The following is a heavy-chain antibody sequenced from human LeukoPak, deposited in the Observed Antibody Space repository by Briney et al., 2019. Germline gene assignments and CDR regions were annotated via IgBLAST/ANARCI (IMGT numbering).Heavy chain of an antibody. Sequence: SETLSLTCAVYAGSFSGFYWSWIRQPPGKGLEWIGEINHGGITNYNPSLKSRVTISVDTSKNQFSLKLSSVTGADTAVYYCASRRYYYDSSGYRTWGQGTLVTVSS. CDR3: ASRRYYYDSSGYRT. CDR1: AGSFSGFY. V-gene: IGHV4-34*01. CDR2: INHGGIT. J-gene: IGHJ5*02. D-gene: IGHD3-22*01.